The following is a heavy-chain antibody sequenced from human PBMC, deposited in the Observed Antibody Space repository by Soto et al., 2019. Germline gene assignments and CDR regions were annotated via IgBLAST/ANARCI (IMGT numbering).Heavy chain of an antibody. CDR3: ARGDDILTGYAN. J-gene: IGHJ4*02. D-gene: IGHD3-9*01. CDR1: GFTFSSYG. Sequence: GGSLRLSCAASGFTFSSYGMHWVRQAPGKGLEWVAVIWYDGSNKYYADSVKGRFTISRDNSKNTLYLQMNSLRAEDTAVYYCARGDDILTGYANWGQGTLVTVSS. CDR2: IWYDGSNK. V-gene: IGHV3-33*01.